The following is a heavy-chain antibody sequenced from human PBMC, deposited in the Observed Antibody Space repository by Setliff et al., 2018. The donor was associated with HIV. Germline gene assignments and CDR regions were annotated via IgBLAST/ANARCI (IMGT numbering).Heavy chain of an antibody. J-gene: IGHJ4*02. CDR3: AKFKPDKGYSYGHTDY. V-gene: IGHV3-7*05. CDR2: IKQDGSKA. Sequence: GGSLRLSCAASGFTFSSYWMSWVRQAPGKGLEWVADIKQDGSKAYYMDSVKGRFTISRDSSKNTLYLQLSSLRAEDTAIYYCAKFKPDKGYSYGHTDYWGQGTLVTVSS. CDR1: GFTFSSYW. D-gene: IGHD5-18*01.